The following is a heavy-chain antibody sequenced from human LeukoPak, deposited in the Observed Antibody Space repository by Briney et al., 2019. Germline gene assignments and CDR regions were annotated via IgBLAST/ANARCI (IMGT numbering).Heavy chain of an antibody. CDR2: INSDGSST. V-gene: IGHV3-74*01. CDR1: GFTFSSYW. Sequence: PGGSLRLSCAASGFTFSSYWMHWVRQAPGKGLVWVSRINSDGSSTSYADSVKGRFTISRDNAKNTLYLQMNSLRAEDTAVYYCASVDTVMDPFDYWGQGTLVTVSS. D-gene: IGHD5-18*01. J-gene: IGHJ4*02. CDR3: ASVDTVMDPFDY.